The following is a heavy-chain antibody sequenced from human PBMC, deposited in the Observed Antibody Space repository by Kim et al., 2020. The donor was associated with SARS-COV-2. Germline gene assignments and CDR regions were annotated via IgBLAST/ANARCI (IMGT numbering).Heavy chain of an antibody. D-gene: IGHD3-9*01. Sequence: ASVKVSCKASGYTFTSYAMHWVRQAPGQRLEWMGWINAGNGNTKYSQKFQGRVTITRDTSASTAYMELSSLRSEDTAVYYCARMYYDILTGYYSGSFDYWGQGTLVTVSS. J-gene: IGHJ4*02. CDR3: ARMYYDILTGYYSGSFDY. CDR2: INAGNGNT. CDR1: GYTFTSYA. V-gene: IGHV1-3*01.